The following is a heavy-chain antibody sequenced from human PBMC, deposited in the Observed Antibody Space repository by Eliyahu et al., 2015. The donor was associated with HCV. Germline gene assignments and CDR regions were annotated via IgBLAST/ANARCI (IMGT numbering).Heavy chain of an antibody. CDR3: TRGGCSGGACSFGSNDDY. D-gene: IGHD2-15*01. CDR1: GFPFNMFY. J-gene: IGHJ4*02. CDR2: ITHDGSNK. Sequence: QVQLVESGGGXXQPGGSLXLSCASFGFPFNMFYMHWVRQXPGKGLEWMTVITHDGSNKYYADSVKARFTISRDNSKNTVSLQMNSLRAEDTAIYYCTRGGCSGGACSFGSNDDYWGQGTLVTVSS. V-gene: IGHV3-30*04.